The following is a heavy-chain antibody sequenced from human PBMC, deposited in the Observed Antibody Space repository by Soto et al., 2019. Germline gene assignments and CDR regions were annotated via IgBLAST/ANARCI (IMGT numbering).Heavy chain of an antibody. V-gene: IGHV3-30*18. CDR3: AKEYSSSWGRRYYYYGMDV. Sequence: GGSLRLSCAASGFTFSSYGMHWVRQAPGKGLEWVAVISYDGSNKYYADSVKGRFTISRDNSKNTLYLQMNSLRAEDTAVYYCAKEYSSSWGRRYYYYGMDVWGQGTTVTVSS. CDR2: ISYDGSNK. D-gene: IGHD6-13*01. CDR1: GFTFSSYG. J-gene: IGHJ6*02.